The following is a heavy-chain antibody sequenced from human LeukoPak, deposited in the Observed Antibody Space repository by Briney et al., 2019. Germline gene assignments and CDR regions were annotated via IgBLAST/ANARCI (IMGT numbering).Heavy chain of an antibody. V-gene: IGHV1-18*01. D-gene: IGHD2-2*01. Sequence: ASVKVSCKASGYTFTSYGISWVRQAPGQGLEWMGWISAYNGNTNYAQKLQGRVTMTTDTSTSTAYMELRSLRSDDTAVYYCARDFRTSYQYNWFDPWGQGTLVTVSS. CDR2: ISAYNGNT. CDR1: GYTFTSYG. J-gene: IGHJ5*02. CDR3: ARDFRTSYQYNWFDP.